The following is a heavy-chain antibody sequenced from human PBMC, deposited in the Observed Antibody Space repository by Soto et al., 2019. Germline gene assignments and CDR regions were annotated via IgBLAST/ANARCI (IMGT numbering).Heavy chain of an antibody. CDR3: VRGLEGITGTSVRYYMDV. Sequence: PSETLSLTCAVYGGSFSGYYWSWIRQPPGKGLEWIGEINHSGSTNYNPTLKSRVTISVDTSKNQFSLKLGSVSAAVTAVYYCVRGLEGITGTSVRYYMDVWGKGTTVTVSS. CDR2: INHSGST. D-gene: IGHD1-20*01. V-gene: IGHV4-34*01. J-gene: IGHJ6*03. CDR1: GGSFSGYY.